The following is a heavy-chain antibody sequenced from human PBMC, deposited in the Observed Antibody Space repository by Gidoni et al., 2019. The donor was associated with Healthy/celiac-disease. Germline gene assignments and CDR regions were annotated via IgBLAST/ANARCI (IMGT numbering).Heavy chain of an antibody. J-gene: IGHJ6*02. CDR3: ASLYGNYYYGMDV. D-gene: IGHD4-17*01. CDR2: IDPSDSYT. CDR1: GYRFTSYW. Sequence: EVQLVQSGAEVKTPGESLRISCKGSGYRFTSYWFSWVRKMPGKGREWMGRIDPSDSYTNYSPSFQGHVTISADKSISTAYLQWSSLKASDTAMYYCASLYGNYYYGMDVWGQGTTVTVSS. V-gene: IGHV5-10-1*03.